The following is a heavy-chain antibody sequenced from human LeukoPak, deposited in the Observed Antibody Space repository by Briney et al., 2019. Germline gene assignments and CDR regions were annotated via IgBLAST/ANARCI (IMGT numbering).Heavy chain of an antibody. J-gene: IGHJ4*02. Sequence: GGSLRLSCSASGFTFSRFWMSWVRQAPGKGLEYVALIKQGGSEIYHMDSVKGRFTIPRDDATNSLYLQMNSLRVEDTALYYCARDRESESDSEGDYWGQGTLVTVSS. CDR3: ARDRESESDSEGDY. CDR1: GFTFSRFW. CDR2: IKQGGSEI. V-gene: IGHV3-7*01. D-gene: IGHD4-11*01.